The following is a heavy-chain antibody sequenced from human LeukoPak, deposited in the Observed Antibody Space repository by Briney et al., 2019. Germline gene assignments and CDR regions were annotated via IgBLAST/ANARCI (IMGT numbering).Heavy chain of an antibody. CDR3: ARSTYYDFWSGYYDYYYYMDV. CDR1: GGSISSYY. J-gene: IGHJ6*03. V-gene: IGHV4-59*01. D-gene: IGHD3-3*01. CDR2: IYYSGST. Sequence: SETLSLTCTVSGGSISSYYWSWIRQPPGEGLEWIGYIYYSGSTNYNPSLKSRVTISVDMSKNQFSLKLSSVTAADTAVYYCARSTYYDFWSGYYDYYYYMDVWGKGTTVTVSS.